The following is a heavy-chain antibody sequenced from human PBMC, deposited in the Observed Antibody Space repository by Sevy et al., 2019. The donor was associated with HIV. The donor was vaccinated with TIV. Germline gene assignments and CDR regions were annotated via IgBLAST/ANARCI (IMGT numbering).Heavy chain of an antibody. Sequence: GGSLRLSCAASGFTFTYAWMNWVRQAPGKGLEWVGRIKAKADGGTIDYAAPVRGRFTISRDDSKHTLYLQMSNLKTEETAVYYCTTDPIILLMVTDGVDVWGQGTTVTVSS. CDR1: GFTFTYAW. J-gene: IGHJ6*02. CDR3: TTDPIILLMVTDGVDV. V-gene: IGHV3-15*01. CDR2: IKAKADGGTI. D-gene: IGHD2-8*01.